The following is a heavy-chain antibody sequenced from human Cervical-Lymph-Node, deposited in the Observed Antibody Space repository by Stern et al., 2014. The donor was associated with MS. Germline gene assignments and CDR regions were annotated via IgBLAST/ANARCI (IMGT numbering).Heavy chain of an antibody. V-gene: IGHV1-8*01. D-gene: IGHD1-14*01. CDR1: GYRFTTYD. Sequence: QDQLVQSGAEEKKPGASVKVTCKTSGYRFTTYDFNWVRQAPGQGLEWMGWVNTDSGTTSYAPKFQGRFTLTTTPSLKTTSMELRSLRPDDTAVYYCARGGRGAFDIWGQGTMITVSS. J-gene: IGHJ3*02. CDR3: ARGGRGAFDI. CDR2: VNTDSGTT.